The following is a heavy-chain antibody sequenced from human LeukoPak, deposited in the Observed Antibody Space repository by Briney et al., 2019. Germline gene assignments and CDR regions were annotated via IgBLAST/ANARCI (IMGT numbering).Heavy chain of an antibody. CDR1: GYTFTDYY. CDR3: ATILRDFWSGYYLNWFDP. J-gene: IGHJ5*02. CDR2: VDPEDGET. D-gene: IGHD3-3*01. V-gene: IGHV1-69-2*01. Sequence: ASVKISCKVSGYTFTDYYMHWVQQAPGKGLEWMGLVDPEDGETIYAEKFQGRVTITADTSTDTAYMELSSLRSEDTAVYYCATILRDFWSGYYLNWFDPWGQGTLVTVS.